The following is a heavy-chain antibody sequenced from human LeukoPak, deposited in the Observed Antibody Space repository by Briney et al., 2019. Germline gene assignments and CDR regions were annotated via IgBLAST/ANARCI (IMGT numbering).Heavy chain of an antibody. D-gene: IGHD1-26*01. CDR2: INHSGST. CDR1: GGSFSGYY. CDR3: ARMRGSWGGDY. V-gene: IGHV4-34*01. Sequence: TTSETLSLTCGVYGGSFSGYYWTWIRQPSGKGLEWIGEINHSGSTTYNPSLKSRVTISVDTSKNQFSLRLSPVTAADTAVYYCARMRGSWGGDYWGQGTLVTVSS. J-gene: IGHJ4*02.